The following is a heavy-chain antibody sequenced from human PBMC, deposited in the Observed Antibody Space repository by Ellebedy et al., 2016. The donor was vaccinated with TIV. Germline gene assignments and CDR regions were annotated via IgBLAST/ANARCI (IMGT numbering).Heavy chain of an antibody. CDR1: GFTFSNAW. D-gene: IGHD3-3*01. Sequence: PGGPLRLSCAASGFTFSNAWMNWVRQAPGKGLEWVAHIKTDGSETYYVDSVKGRFTISRENAKNALFLQMDGLRVDDSAVYYCVGFGVFNLWGQGAPVTVSS. CDR3: VGFGVFNL. J-gene: IGHJ5*02. CDR2: IKTDGSET. V-gene: IGHV3-7*01.